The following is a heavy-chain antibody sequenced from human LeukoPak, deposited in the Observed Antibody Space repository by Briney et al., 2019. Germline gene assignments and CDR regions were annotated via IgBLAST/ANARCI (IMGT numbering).Heavy chain of an antibody. V-gene: IGHV4-4*07. CDR1: GGSINNYY. CDR2: IYTRGST. Sequence: PSETLSLTCTVSGGSINNYYRSWIRQPAGQGLEWIGRIYTRGSTNYNPSLKSRVTMSVDTSKNQFSLKRSSVTAADTAVYYCARGRYCSADICSGGDAFDIWGQGTMVSVSS. J-gene: IGHJ3*02. D-gene: IGHD2-15*01. CDR3: ARGRYCSADICSGGDAFDI.